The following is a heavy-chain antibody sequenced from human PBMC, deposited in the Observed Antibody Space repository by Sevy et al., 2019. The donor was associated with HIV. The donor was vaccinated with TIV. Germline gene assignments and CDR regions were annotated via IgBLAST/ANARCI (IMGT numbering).Heavy chain of an antibody. CDR1: GFTFSSYA. CDR2: ISYDGSNK. V-gene: IGHV3-30*04. CDR3: AREGQLAAFDY. J-gene: IGHJ4*02. Sequence: GGSLRLSCAASGFTFSSYAMHWVRQAPGKGLEWVAVISYDGSNKYYAYSVKGRFTISRENSKNTLYLQMNSLRAEDTAVYYCAREGQLAAFDYWGQGTLVTVSS. D-gene: IGHD6-6*01.